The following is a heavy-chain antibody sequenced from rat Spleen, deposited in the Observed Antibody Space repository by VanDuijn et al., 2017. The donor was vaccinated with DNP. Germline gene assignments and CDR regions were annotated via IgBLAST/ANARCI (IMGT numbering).Heavy chain of an antibody. Sequence: EVQLVESGGGLVQPGRSLTLSCAAPGFTFTNFWMTWLRQSPRKGLEWVPSIPCSGDSTYYPASVKGRFTISRDLAKNTLYLQMNSLRSEDTATYHCAIYFHSGDNWFGYWGQGTLVTVSS. V-gene: IGHV5-31*01. CDR3: AIYFHSGDNWFGY. D-gene: IGHD1-1*01. CDR2: IPCSGDST. J-gene: IGHJ3*01. CDR1: GFTFTNFW.